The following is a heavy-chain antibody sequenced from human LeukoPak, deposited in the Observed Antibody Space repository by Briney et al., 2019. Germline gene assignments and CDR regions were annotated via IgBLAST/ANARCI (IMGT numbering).Heavy chain of an antibody. V-gene: IGHV1-69*13. J-gene: IGHJ3*02. CDR3: ARQHGGTTMILDAFDI. D-gene: IGHD4-23*01. CDR1: RGTFSSDA. CDR2: IIPIFGTA. Sequence: ASVTVSFKASRGTFSSDAHSWVRQAPGQGLEWMGGIIPIFGTANYAQKFQGRVTITADESTSTAYMELSSLRSEDTAVYYCARQHGGTTMILDAFDIRGQATRVTVSS.